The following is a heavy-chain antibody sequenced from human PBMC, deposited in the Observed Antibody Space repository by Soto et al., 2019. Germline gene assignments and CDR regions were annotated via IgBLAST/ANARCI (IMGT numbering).Heavy chain of an antibody. D-gene: IGHD2-2*01. J-gene: IGHJ4*02. Sequence: GGSLRLSCTVSGFTFNNYGINWVRQAPGKGLEWVSSISKSDYTYYSDSVKGRFTISRDNAKNSVSLQMNTLRVEDTAVYYCAREDSIIIPAVSDFWGQGTLVTVSS. CDR3: AREDSIIIPAVSDF. V-gene: IGHV3-21*01. CDR1: GFTFNNYG. CDR2: ISKSDYT.